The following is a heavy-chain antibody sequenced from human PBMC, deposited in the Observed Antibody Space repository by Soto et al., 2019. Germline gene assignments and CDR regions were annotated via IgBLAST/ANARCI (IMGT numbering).Heavy chain of an antibody. V-gene: IGHV1-8*01. D-gene: IGHD6-13*01. J-gene: IGHJ5*02. CDR3: ARERSAAGTGWFDP. CDR1: GYTFTSYD. CDR2: MNPNSGNT. Sequence: QVQLVQSGAEVKKPGASVKVSCKASGYTFTSYDINWVRQATGQGLEWMGWMNPNSGNTGYAQKFQGRVTMTRNTSIRPAYMELSSLRSEDTAVSFCARERSAAGTGWFDPWGQGTLVTVSS.